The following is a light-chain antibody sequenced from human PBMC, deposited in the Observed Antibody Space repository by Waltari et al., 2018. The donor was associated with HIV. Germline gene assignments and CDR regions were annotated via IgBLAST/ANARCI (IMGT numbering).Light chain of an antibody. V-gene: IGKV1-39*01. CDR1: QAISTY. J-gene: IGKJ3*01. CDR2: SAS. Sequence: DIQLTQSPSSQSASLGDRVVITCRARQAISTYLNWYQQKAGKAPVLLVYSASTLQSGAPSRFRGSGSGRDFTLSISGLQPEDFATYFCQQSYESPFNFGPGTK. CDR3: QQSYESPFN.